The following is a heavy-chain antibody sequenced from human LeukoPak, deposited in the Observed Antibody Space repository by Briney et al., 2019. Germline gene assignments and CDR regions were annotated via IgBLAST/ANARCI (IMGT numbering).Heavy chain of an antibody. Sequence: ASVKVSCKASGYTFTSYYMHWVRQAPGQGLEWMGVINPSGGSTSYAQKFQGRVTMTRDTSTSTVYMELSSLRSEDTAVYYCASSVPGGRYDYWGQGTLVTVSS. D-gene: IGHD3-10*01. CDR2: INPSGGST. CDR1: GYTFTSYY. CDR3: ASSVPGGRYDY. J-gene: IGHJ4*02. V-gene: IGHV1-46*01.